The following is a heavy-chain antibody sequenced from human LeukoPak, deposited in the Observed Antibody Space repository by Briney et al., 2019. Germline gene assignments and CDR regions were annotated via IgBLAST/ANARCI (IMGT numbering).Heavy chain of an antibody. V-gene: IGHV1-2*02. D-gene: IGHD5-24*01. CDR1: GYTFTDYY. CDR2: INPNSGGT. CDR3: ARDIRIDGYNHFDY. J-gene: IGHJ4*02. Sequence: ASVKVSCKASGYTFTDYYIHWVRQAPGQQLEWVGWINPNSGGTDYAQKFQGRVTMTRDTSISTAYMEISRLRSDDTAVYYCARDIRIDGYNHFDYWGQGTLVTVSS.